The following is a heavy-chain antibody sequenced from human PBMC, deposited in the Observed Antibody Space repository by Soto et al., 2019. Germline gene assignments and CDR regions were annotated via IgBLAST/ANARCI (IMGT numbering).Heavy chain of an antibody. CDR3: VRSCGGDYYDSRQYYDSY. V-gene: IGHV5-51*01. J-gene: IGHJ4*02. D-gene: IGHD3-22*01. CDR2: IYPGDFDI. CDR1: GYKFIDYW. Sequence: GESLKISFKGSGYKFIDYWIGWVRQVPGKGLEWVGSIYPGDFDIKYRPSFRGQVPISADKSTTTAYLQWNSLQASDTAIYSGVRSCGGDYYDSRQYYDSYWGQGTLVTVSS.